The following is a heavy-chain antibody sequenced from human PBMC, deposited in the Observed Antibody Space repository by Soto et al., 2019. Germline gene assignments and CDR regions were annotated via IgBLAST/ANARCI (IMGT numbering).Heavy chain of an antibody. V-gene: IGHV1-18*01. CDR3: ARVGYYYGSGSDLFDP. Sequence: QVQLVQSGGEVKKPGASVKVSCKASGYTFTSHSIRWVRRAPGEGLEWVGWISGYNGYTNYAQNFKGRVTMTTDSSTSTACMGPRSLRPDDTAVDYSARVGYYYGSGSDLFDPWGQGTLVTVSS. CDR2: ISGYNGYT. D-gene: IGHD3-10*01. J-gene: IGHJ5*02. CDR1: GYTFTSHS.